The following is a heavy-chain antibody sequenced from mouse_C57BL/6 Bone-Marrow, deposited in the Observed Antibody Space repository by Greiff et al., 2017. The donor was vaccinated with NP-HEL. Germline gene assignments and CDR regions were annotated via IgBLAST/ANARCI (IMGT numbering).Heavy chain of an antibody. V-gene: IGHV5-17*01. CDR2: ISSGSSTI. J-gene: IGHJ1*03. D-gene: IGHD2-5*01. CDR3: ARYYYSNYGWYFDV. CDR1: GFTFSDYG. Sequence: EVKVVESGGGLVKPGGSLKLSCAASGFTFSDYGMHWVRQAPEKGLEWVAYISSGSSTIYSADTVKGRFTISRDNAKNTLFLQMTSLRSEATAMYYCARYYYSNYGWYFDVWGTGTTVTVSS.